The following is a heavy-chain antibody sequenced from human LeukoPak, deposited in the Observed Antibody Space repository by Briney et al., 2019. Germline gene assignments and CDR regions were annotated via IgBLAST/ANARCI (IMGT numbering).Heavy chain of an antibody. J-gene: IGHJ4*02. V-gene: IGHV3-23*01. Sequence: PGGSLRLSCAASGFAFSNYAMSWVRQGPGKGVEWVSYISGSGGSIYYADSVKGRFTISRDNSKNTLYLQMNGLRAEDTAVYYCAKDGGSEAYCTRTCCRHDYWGQGTLVTVSS. CDR1: GFAFSNYA. D-gene: IGHD2-8*01. CDR3: AKDGGSEAYCTRTCCRHDY. CDR2: ISGSGGSI.